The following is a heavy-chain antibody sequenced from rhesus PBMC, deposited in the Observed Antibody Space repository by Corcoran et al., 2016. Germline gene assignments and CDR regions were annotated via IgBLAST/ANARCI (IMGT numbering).Heavy chain of an antibody. J-gene: IGHJ4*01. CDR2: GDPEDGEA. Sequence: EVQLVQSGAEVKKPGASVKISCKASGYTFTYYYLHWVRQGPGKGLEWMGRGDPEDGEAIHEQKFQDRVTITADTSTDTAYMELSSLRSEDTAVYYCATRLDYWGQGVLVTVSS. V-gene: IGHV1-111*02. CDR3: ATRLDY. CDR1: GYTFTYYY.